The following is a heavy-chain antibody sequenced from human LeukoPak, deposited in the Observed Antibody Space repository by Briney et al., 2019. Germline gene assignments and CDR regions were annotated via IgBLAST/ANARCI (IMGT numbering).Heavy chain of an antibody. V-gene: IGHV3-30*18. Sequence: GGSLRLSCAASGFTFSSYGMHWVRQAPGKGLEWVAVISYDGSNKYYADSVKGRFTISRDNSKNTLYLQMNSLRAEDTPVYYCAKDMVYSNYDYWGQGTLVTVSS. J-gene: IGHJ4*02. CDR1: GFTFSSYG. D-gene: IGHD4-11*01. CDR3: AKDMVYSNYDY. CDR2: ISYDGSNK.